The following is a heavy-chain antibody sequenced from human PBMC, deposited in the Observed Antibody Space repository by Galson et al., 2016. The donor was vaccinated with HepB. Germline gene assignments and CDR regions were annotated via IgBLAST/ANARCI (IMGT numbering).Heavy chain of an antibody. CDR1: GFSFSNYW. Sequence: SLRLSCAASGFSFSNYWLSWLRQAPGKRLEWVANIKEDGSSENYVDSVRGRFTISRDNDKSSLYLQMTSLRAEDTAVYYCSREADCTGGACYQGWLDPWGQGTLVTVSS. D-gene: IGHD2-8*02. J-gene: IGHJ5*02. CDR2: IKEDGSSE. CDR3: SREADCTGGACYQGWLDP. V-gene: IGHV3-7*03.